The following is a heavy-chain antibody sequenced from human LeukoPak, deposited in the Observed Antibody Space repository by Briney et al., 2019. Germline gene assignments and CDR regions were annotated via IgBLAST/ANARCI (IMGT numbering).Heavy chain of an antibody. J-gene: IGHJ6*02. CDR3: ARQYDFWSGQYYYGMDV. Sequence: GESLKISCKGSGYSFNTYWIMWMRQMPGKGLECMGLIYPGDSDTKYSPSFKGQVTISADKSISTAYLQWRSLKASDTAMYYCARQYDFWSGQYYYGMDVWGQGTTVTVSS. CDR2: IYPGDSDT. D-gene: IGHD3-3*01. V-gene: IGHV5-51*01. CDR1: GYSFNTYW.